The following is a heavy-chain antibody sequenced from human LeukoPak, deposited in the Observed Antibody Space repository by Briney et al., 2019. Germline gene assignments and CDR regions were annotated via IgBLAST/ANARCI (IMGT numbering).Heavy chain of an antibody. CDR3: ATYSNSTLQYYYGLDV. CDR2: IRPNSGGT. V-gene: IGHV1-2*02. D-gene: IGHD6-6*01. CDR1: GYTFTGYY. Sequence: GASVKVSCKTSGYTFTGYYLHWVQQAPGQGLEWMGWIRPNSGGTKNAQKFQGRVTMTRDTSISTAYMELNRLTSDDTAVYYCATYSNSTLQYYYGLDVWGQGTTVTVSS. J-gene: IGHJ6*02.